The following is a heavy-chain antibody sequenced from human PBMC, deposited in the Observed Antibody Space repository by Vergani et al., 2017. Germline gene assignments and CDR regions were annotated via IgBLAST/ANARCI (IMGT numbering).Heavy chain of an antibody. CDR3: ARETRTYYDILTGSYNWFDP. Sequence: QVQLVQSGAEVKKPGSSVKVSCKASGGTFSSYAISWVRQAPGQGLEWMGGIIPIFGTANYAQKFQGRVTITADESTSTAYMELSSLRSEDTAVYYCARETRTYYDILTGSYNWFDPWGQGTLVTVSS. D-gene: IGHD3-9*01. CDR2: IIPIFGTA. J-gene: IGHJ5*02. CDR1: GGTFSSYA. V-gene: IGHV1-69*01.